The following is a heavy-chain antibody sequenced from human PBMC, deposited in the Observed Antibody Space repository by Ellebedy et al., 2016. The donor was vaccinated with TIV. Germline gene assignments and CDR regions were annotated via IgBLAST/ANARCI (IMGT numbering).Heavy chain of an antibody. CDR2: IKDDGSDK. V-gene: IGHV3-7*04. CDR1: GFTFSAFW. J-gene: IGHJ4*01. D-gene: IGHD5-12*01. Sequence: PGGSLRLSCAASGFTFSAFWMSWLRQAPGKGLAWVANIKDDGSDKYYVGSVKGRFTVSRDNAKNSLYLQMDNLRAEDTAIYYCAREPRGYSYSYWGHGTLVTVSS. CDR3: AREPRGYSYSY.